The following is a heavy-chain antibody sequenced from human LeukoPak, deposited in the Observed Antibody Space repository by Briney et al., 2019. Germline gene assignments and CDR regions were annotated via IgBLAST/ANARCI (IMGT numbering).Heavy chain of an antibody. D-gene: IGHD2-15*01. Sequence: SSETLSLTCTVSGGSISSGGYYWSWIRQHPGKGLEWIGYIYYSGSTYYNPSLKSRVTISVDTSKNQFSLKLSSVTAADMAVYYCARVGGYGIDYWGQGTLVTVSS. CDR1: GGSISSGGYY. CDR3: ARVGGYGIDY. V-gene: IGHV4-31*03. CDR2: IYYSGST. J-gene: IGHJ4*02.